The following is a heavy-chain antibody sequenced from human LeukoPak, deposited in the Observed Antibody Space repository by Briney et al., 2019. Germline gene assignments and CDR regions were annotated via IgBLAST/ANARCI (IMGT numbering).Heavy chain of an antibody. CDR2: ISSSSSYI. D-gene: IGHD4-17*01. Sequence: PGGSLRLSCAASGFTFSSYSMNWVRQAPGKGLEWVSSISSSSSYIYYADSVKGRFTISRDNAKNSLYLQMNSLRAEDTAVYYCARGGGDGDYLWFDPWGQGSLVTVSS. CDR3: ARGGGDGDYLWFDP. J-gene: IGHJ5*02. V-gene: IGHV3-21*01. CDR1: GFTFSSYS.